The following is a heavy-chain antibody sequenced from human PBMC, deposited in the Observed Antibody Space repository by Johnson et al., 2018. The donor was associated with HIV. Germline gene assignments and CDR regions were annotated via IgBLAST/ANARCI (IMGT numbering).Heavy chain of an antibody. CDR2: ISYDGSNK. Sequence: QVQLVESGGGLVQPGGSLRLSCAASGFTFSSYAMHWVRQAPGKGLEWVAVISYDGSNKYYADSLKGRVTLTRDTSKNTPYLQMNTLRAADTAVYYCVNVQDEWFRALGAFDIWGQGTMVTVSS. CDR3: VNVQDEWFRALGAFDI. D-gene: IGHD3-10*01. V-gene: IGHV3-30*04. J-gene: IGHJ3*02. CDR1: GFTFSSYA.